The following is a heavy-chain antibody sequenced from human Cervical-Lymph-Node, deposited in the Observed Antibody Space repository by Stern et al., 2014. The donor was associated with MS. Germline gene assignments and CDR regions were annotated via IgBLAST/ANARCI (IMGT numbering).Heavy chain of an antibody. CDR2: MYSGGST. CDR1: RFTLSSSS. Sequence: EEQLAEPGGRLLPPGRSLRLSRTASRFTLSSSSVGRVRPAPGKGLEWVSLMYSGGSTFHTDSVEGRFTISRDNSKNTVYLQMNSLRADDTAVYYCATERRSWGQGTLVTVSS. V-gene: IGHV3-53*01. J-gene: IGHJ5*02. CDR3: ATERRS.